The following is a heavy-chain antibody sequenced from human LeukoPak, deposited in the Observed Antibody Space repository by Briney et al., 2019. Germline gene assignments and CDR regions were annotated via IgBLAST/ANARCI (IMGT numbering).Heavy chain of an antibody. J-gene: IGHJ6*02. CDR3: ARAHDSSGYYLPYYYYYGMDV. Sequence: GGSLRLSCAASGFTFSSYWMHWVRQAPGQGLVWVSRINSDGSSTSYADSVKGRFTISRDNAKNTLYLQMNSLRAEDTAVYYCARAHDSSGYYLPYYYYYGMDVWGQGTTVTVSS. D-gene: IGHD3-22*01. CDR1: GFTFSSYW. V-gene: IGHV3-74*01. CDR2: INSDGSST.